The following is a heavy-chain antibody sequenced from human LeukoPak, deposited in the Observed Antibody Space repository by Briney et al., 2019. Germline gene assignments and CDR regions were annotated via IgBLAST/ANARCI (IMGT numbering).Heavy chain of an antibody. CDR3: ARDRSSRDY. D-gene: IGHD6-13*01. J-gene: IGHJ4*02. Sequence: ASVKVSCKASGYTFINNVISWVRQAPGQGLEWMGWISAYNGKTDYAQKFQGRVTVTTDTSTSTVYMELKSLRFDDTAVYYCARDRSSRDYWGQGTLITVSS. V-gene: IGHV1-18*01. CDR1: GYTFINNV. CDR2: ISAYNGKT.